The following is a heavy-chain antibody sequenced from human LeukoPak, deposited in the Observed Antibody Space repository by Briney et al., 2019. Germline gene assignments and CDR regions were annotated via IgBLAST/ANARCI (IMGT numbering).Heavy chain of an antibody. CDR1: GGSISSSRYY. V-gene: IGHV4-39*01. CDR2: IYYSGST. Sequence: SETLTLTCTVSGGSISSSRYYWGWIRPPPGKGLVSIGGIYYSGSTYYNSSLKSRVTISVDTSKNQFSLKLSSVTAADTAVYYCARGVRPPATTEFDYWGQGTLVTVSS. J-gene: IGHJ4*02. D-gene: IGHD4-17*01. CDR3: ARGVRPPATTEFDY.